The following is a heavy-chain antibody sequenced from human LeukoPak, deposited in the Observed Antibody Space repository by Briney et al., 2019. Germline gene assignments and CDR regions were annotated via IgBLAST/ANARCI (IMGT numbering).Heavy chain of an antibody. CDR2: ISSSSSYI. V-gene: IGHV3-21*01. Sequence: GGSLRLSCAASGFTFSSYSMNWVRQAPGKGLEWVSSISSSSSYIYYADSVKGRFTISRDNAKNSLYLQMNSLRAEDTAVYYCARGGPLSEIDYWGQGTLVTVSS. D-gene: IGHD1-14*01. CDR1: GFTFSSYS. CDR3: ARGGPLSEIDY. J-gene: IGHJ4*02.